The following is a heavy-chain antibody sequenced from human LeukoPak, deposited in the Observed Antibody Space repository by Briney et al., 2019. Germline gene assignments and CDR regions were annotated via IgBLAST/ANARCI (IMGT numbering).Heavy chain of an antibody. CDR1: GFPFSSFSM. D-gene: IGHD6-6*01. J-gene: IGHJ5*02. V-gene: IGHV4-39*07. CDR2: FYYSGST. Sequence: GPLRLSCAASGFPFSSFSMNWVGRAPGRGRGGFGSFYYSGSTYYNPSLKSRVTISVDTSKNQFSLKLSSVTAADTAVYYCARDRKPYSSSPWGPDLYNWFDPWGQGTLVTVSS. CDR3: ARDRKPYSSSPWGPDLYNWFDP.